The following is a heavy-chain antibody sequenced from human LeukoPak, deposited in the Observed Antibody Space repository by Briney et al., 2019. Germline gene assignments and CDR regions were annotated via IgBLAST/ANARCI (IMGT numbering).Heavy chain of an antibody. V-gene: IGHV3-21*01. CDR1: GFTFSSYS. CDR3: ARDQHDFWSGYYYGDYYYGMDV. Sequence: PGGSLRLSCAASGFTFSSYSMNWVRQAPGKGLEWVSSISSSSSYIYYADSVKGRFTISRDNAKNSLYLQMNSLRAEDTAVYYCARDQHDFWSGYYYGDYYYGMDVWGQGTTVTVSS. D-gene: IGHD3-3*01. J-gene: IGHJ6*02. CDR2: ISSSSSYI.